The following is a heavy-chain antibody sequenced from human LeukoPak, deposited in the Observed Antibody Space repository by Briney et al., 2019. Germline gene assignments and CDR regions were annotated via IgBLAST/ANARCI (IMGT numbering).Heavy chain of an antibody. V-gene: IGHV1-69*01. J-gene: IGHJ4*02. D-gene: IGHD5-12*01. CDR3: AREYSGYDRGIDY. CDR1: GGSFSSYA. Sequence: SVKVSCKASGGSFSSYAMSWVRQAPGQGLEWMGGIIPIFGTANYAQKFQGRVTITADESTSTAYMELSSLRSEDTAVYYCAREYSGYDRGIDYWGQGTLVTVSS. CDR2: IIPIFGTA.